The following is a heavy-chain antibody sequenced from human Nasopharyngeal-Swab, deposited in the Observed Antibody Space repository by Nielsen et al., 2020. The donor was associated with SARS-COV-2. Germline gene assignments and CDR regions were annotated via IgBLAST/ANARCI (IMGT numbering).Heavy chain of an antibody. CDR1: GGSVSSGCYY. Sequence: SETLSLTCTVSGGSVSSGCYYWSWIRQPPGKGLEWIGYIYYSGSTNYNPTLKSRVTISVDTSKNQFSLKLSSVTAADTAVYYCARERYDFWSGPNDAFDIWGQGTMVTVSS. CDR3: ARERYDFWSGPNDAFDI. D-gene: IGHD3-3*01. V-gene: IGHV4-61*01. CDR2: IYYSGST. J-gene: IGHJ3*02.